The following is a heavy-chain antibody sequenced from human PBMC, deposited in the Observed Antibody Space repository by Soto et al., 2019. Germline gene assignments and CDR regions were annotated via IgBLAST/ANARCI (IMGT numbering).Heavy chain of an antibody. CDR2: ISSNGGST. CDR1: GFTFSRYP. V-gene: IGHV3-64*01. Sequence: GGSLRLSFAASGFTFSRYPMHWVRQAPGKGLEYVSGISSNGGSTYYANSVKGRFTISRDNSKNTLYLQVGSLRAEDMAVYYCARDSQALYSSSSGACDYWGQGTLVTVSS. D-gene: IGHD6-6*01. J-gene: IGHJ4*02. CDR3: ARDSQALYSSSSGACDY.